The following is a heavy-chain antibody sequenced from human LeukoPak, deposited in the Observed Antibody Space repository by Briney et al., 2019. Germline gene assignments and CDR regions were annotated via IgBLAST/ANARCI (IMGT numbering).Heavy chain of an antibody. V-gene: IGHV6-1*01. D-gene: IGHD3-16*01. J-gene: IGHJ4*02. Sequence: SQTLSLTCSISGDSVSNNIATWAWIRQSPSRDLEWLGRTHYLSHWVRDYAESVRGRITIDPDTSKNQFSLLLNSVGLRDSAVYFCARRGDGNSYYDYWGQGILVTVSS. CDR3: ARRGDGNSYYDY. CDR1: GDSVSNNIAT. CDR2: THYLSHWVR.